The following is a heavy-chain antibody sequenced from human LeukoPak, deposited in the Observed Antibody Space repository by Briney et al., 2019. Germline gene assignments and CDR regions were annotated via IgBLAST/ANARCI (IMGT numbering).Heavy chain of an antibody. Sequence: GASLQISCKGSGYSFTSYWIGWVRQLPGKGLEWMGIIYPGDSDTRYSPSFQGQVTISADKSISTAYLQWSSLKASDTAMYYCARRPDYYDSSGSFDYWGQGTLVTVSS. V-gene: IGHV5-51*01. CDR2: IYPGDSDT. D-gene: IGHD3-22*01. CDR1: GYSFTSYW. J-gene: IGHJ4*02. CDR3: ARRPDYYDSSGSFDY.